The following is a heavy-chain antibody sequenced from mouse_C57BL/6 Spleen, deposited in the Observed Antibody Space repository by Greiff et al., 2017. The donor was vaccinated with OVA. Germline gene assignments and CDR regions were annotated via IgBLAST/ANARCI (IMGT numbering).Heavy chain of an antibody. D-gene: IGHD1-1*01. CDR3: ARYGLFYAMDY. CDR1: GYAFSSYW. V-gene: IGHV1-80*01. Sequence: VQLQQSGAELVQPGASVKLSCKASGYAFSSYWMNWVKQRPGKGLEWIGQIYPGDGDTNYNGTFKGKATLTADNSSSTAYMQLSSLTSEDSAVYFCARYGLFYAMDYWGQGTSVTVSS. CDR2: IYPGDGDT. J-gene: IGHJ4*01.